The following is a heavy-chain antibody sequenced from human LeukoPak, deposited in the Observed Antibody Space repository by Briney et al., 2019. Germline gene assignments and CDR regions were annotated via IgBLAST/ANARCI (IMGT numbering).Heavy chain of an antibody. D-gene: IGHD6-13*01. V-gene: IGHV3-30*18. CDR1: GFTFSSFG. CDR3: AKDRGIAPAGSSRWFDP. Sequence: PSTSLRLSCAASGFTFSSFGMHWVRQAPGKGLEWVAVISYDGSDKYYADSVKGRFTISRDNSKHTLYLQMNSLRAEDTGVYYCAKDRGIAPAGSSRWFDPCGQGTLVTVSS. CDR2: ISYDGSDK. J-gene: IGHJ5*02.